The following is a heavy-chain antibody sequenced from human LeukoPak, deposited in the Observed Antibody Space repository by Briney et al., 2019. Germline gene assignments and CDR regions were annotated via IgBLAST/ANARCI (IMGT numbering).Heavy chain of an antibody. D-gene: IGHD3-22*01. J-gene: IGHJ5*02. V-gene: IGHV4-38-2*02. Sequence: SETLSLTCTVSGYFSTGYYWVWIRQPPGRGLECIASFRHGGHTFNNPSLKSQATISVDMCKNQFSLKLSSVTAADTAVYYCARHQVYSRNAYYYDSSECWFDPWGQGTLVTVSS. CDR2: FRHGGHT. CDR3: ARHQVYSRNAYYYDSSECWFDP. CDR1: GYFSTGYY.